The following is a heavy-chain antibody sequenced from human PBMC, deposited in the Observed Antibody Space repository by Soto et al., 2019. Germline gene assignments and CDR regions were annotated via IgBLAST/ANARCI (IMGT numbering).Heavy chain of an antibody. J-gene: IGHJ4*02. Sequence: EVQVLESGGGLVQPGGSLRLSCAATGFTFSDFAMSWVRQAPGKGLEWVSSIYVGGNVPHYADSVKGRVTISRDNSKNTLYLQMNSLRAEDKAVYYCAKMEGMDPWAYSFDYWGQGTLVSVSS. D-gene: IGHD2-2*03. CDR2: IYVGGNVP. CDR3: AKMEGMDPWAYSFDY. V-gene: IGHV3-23*01. CDR1: GFTFSDFA.